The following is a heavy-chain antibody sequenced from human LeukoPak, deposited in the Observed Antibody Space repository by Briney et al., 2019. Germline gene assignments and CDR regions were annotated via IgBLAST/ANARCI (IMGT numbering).Heavy chain of an antibody. V-gene: IGHV6-1*01. CDR3: ARDHRNSGSYYPQYYYYGMDV. D-gene: IGHD1-26*01. J-gene: IGHJ6*02. Sequence: SQTLSLTCAISGDSVSSNSAAWNWIRQSPSRGLEWLGRTYYRSKWYNDYALSVKSRITINPDTSKNQFSLQLNSVTPEDTAVYYCARDHRNSGSYYPQYYYYGMDVWGQGTTVTVSS. CDR1: GDSVSSNSAA. CDR2: TYYRSKWYN.